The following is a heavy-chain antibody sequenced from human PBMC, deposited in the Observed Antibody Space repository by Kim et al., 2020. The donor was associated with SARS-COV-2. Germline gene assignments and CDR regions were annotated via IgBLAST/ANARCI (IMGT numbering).Heavy chain of an antibody. V-gene: IGHV3-23*01. Sequence: GGSLRLSCAASGFTFNTYGMTWVRQAPGMGLEWVSAITSSGGTTYYADSVKGRFTISRDNSKKTLYLQMNSLRAEDTAVYYCARAQNGYDFDCWGQGTLVTVSS. D-gene: IGHD5-12*01. CDR2: ITSSGGTT. CDR3: ARAQNGYDFDC. CDR1: GFTFNTYG. J-gene: IGHJ4*02.